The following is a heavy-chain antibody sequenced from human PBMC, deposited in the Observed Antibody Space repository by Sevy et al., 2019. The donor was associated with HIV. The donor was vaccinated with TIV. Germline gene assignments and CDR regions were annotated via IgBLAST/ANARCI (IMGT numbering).Heavy chain of an antibody. V-gene: IGHV4-39*01. CDR1: GGSISSSSYY. J-gene: IGHJ4*02. D-gene: IGHD5-12*01. Sequence: SETLSLTCTVSGGSISSSSYYWGWMRQPPGKGLEWIGSIYYSGSTYYNPSLKSRVTISVDTSKNQFSLKLSSVTAADTAVYYCARHTGRYGDGYNKFDYWGQGTLVTSP. CDR2: IYYSGST. CDR3: ARHTGRYGDGYNKFDY.